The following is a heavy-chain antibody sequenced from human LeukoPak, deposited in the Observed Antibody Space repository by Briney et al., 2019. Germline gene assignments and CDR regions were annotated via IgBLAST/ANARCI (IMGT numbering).Heavy chain of an antibody. J-gene: IGHJ6*02. CDR3: ARTGYSSSWYGYYYYGMDV. Sequence: GGSVKVSCKASGYTFTSYYMHWVRQAPGQGLEWMGIINPSGGSTSYAQKLQGRVTMTRDTSTSTVYMGLSSLRSEDTAVYYCARTGYSSSWYGYYYYGMDVWGQGTTVTVSS. D-gene: IGHD6-13*01. V-gene: IGHV1-46*01. CDR2: INPSGGST. CDR1: GYTFTSYY.